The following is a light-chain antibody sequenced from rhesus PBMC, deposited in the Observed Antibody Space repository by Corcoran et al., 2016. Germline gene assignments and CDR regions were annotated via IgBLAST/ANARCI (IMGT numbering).Light chain of an antibody. CDR3: QQGYNTPYS. CDR1: QGISSW. J-gene: IGKJ2*01. V-gene: IGKV1-18*01. Sequence: DIQMTQSPFSLSSSVGDKVTITCRASQGISSWLAWYQQKPGTAPKLLFFPASSLQSGVPSRFSGSGSGTDYTLTISSLQPEDFAAYYYQQGYNTPYSFGQGTKVEIK. CDR2: PAS.